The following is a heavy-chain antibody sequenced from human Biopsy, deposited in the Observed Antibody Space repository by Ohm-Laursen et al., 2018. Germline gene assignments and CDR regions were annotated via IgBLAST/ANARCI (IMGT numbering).Heavy chain of an antibody. J-gene: IGHJ4*02. D-gene: IGHD5-24*01. CDR1: GDSFTSYA. CDR3: ATDADGYYTEFDF. V-gene: IGHV1-69*04. Sequence: SVKVSCKASGDSFTSYAIGWVRQAPGQGLEWLGRIVPILGTVNYAQRFQGRVALTADKSTGTVYMKLNRLISDDTAVYYCATDADGYYTEFDFWGQGTLITVSS. CDR2: IVPILGTV.